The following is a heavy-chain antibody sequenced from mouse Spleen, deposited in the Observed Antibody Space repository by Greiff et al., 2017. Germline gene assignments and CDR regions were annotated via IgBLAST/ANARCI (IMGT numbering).Heavy chain of an antibody. Sequence: QVQLKESGAELVRPGASVKLSCKASGYTFTDYYINWVKQRPGQGLEWIARIYPGSGNTYYNEKFKGKATLTAEKSSSTAYMQLSSLTSEDSAVYFWARGGGLGYYFDYWGQGTTLTVSS. CDR2: IYPGSGNT. CDR3: ARGGGLGYYFDY. CDR1: GYTFTDYY. D-gene: IGHD3-3*01. V-gene: IGHV1-76*01. J-gene: IGHJ2*01.